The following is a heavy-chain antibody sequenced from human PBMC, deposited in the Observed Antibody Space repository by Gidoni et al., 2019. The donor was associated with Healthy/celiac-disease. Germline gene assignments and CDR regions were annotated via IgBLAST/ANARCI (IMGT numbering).Heavy chain of an antibody. D-gene: IGHD7-27*01. CDR3: ARYRGKLGISPTGDY. V-gene: IGHV1-18*01. Sequence: QLQLVQSGAEVKKPGASVKVSCKASGYTFTSYGISWVRQAPGQGLELMGWISAYNGKTNYAEKLQGRVTMTTDTSTSTAYMELRSLRSNDTAVYYCARYRGKLGISPTGDYWGQGTLVTVSS. CDR1: GYTFTSYG. CDR2: ISAYNGKT. J-gene: IGHJ4*02.